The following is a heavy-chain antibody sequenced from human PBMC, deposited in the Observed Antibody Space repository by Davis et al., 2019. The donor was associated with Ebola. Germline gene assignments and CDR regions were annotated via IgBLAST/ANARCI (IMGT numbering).Heavy chain of an antibody. CDR3: ARYSSSNDY. CDR1: GYTFISYT. V-gene: IGHV1-3*01. J-gene: IGHJ4*02. D-gene: IGHD6-13*01. Sequence: ASVKVSCKASGYTFISYTLHWVRQAPGQRLEWMGWINAGNGHTKYSQEFQGRVTITRDTSANTAYMELSSLISEDTAVYYCARYSSSNDYWGQGTLVTVSS. CDR2: INAGNGHT.